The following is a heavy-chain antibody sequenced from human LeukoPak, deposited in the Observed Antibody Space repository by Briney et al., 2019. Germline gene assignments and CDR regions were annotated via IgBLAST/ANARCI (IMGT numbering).Heavy chain of an antibody. CDR3: ARDPGVGLLSRDY. CDR1: GYTFTGYY. D-gene: IGHD2-15*01. Sequence: ASVKVSCKASGYTFTGYYMHWVRQAPGQGLEWMGRINPNSGGTNYAQKFQGRVTMTRDTSISTAYMELSRLRSDDTAVYYCARDPGVGLLSRDYWGKGTLVTVSS. J-gene: IGHJ4*02. V-gene: IGHV1-2*06. CDR2: INPNSGGT.